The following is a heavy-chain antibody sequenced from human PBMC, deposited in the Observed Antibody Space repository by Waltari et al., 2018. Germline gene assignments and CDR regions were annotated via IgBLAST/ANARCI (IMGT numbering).Heavy chain of an antibody. CDR3: ARRMVTTGYFDY. CDR2: VLYHGDT. CDR1: GGPISSTSYY. Sequence: QVQLQESGPGLVKPSETLSLTCTVSGGPISSTSYYWGWIRQPPGKGLEWRGYVLYHGDTYYNPSLKSRVTISIDTSKNQFSLKLTSVTAADTAVYHCARRMVTTGYFDYWGQGTLVTVSS. J-gene: IGHJ4*02. V-gene: IGHV4-39*01. D-gene: IGHD4-4*01.